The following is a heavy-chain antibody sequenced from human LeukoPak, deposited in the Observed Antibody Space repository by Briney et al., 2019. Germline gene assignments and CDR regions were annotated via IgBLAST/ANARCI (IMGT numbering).Heavy chain of an antibody. V-gene: IGHV3-15*01. CDR3: TTVSTGYYGSGSYLGNYYYYYMDV. CDR2: IKRKTDGGTT. CDR1: GFTFNNAW. Sequence: GGSLRLSCAASGFTFNNAWMSWVRQAPGKGLEWVGHIKRKTDGGTTDYAAPVKGRFTISRDDSKNTLFLQMNSLKTEDTAVYYCTTVSTGYYGSGSYLGNYYYYYMDVWGKGTTVTMSS. D-gene: IGHD3-10*01. J-gene: IGHJ6*03.